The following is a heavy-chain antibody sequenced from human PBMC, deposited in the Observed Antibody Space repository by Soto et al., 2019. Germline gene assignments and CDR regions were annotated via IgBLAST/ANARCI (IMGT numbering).Heavy chain of an antibody. Sequence: GGPLRPSCEGSGFFISAYATYWFRQAPGKGLQWVAVTRFDGSTEYSADSEGGRFTVSRDISRDTFFLQLTNLRPDDTDMYYYAKDRSSNGLGCGHWGQGALVTVSS. D-gene: IGHD2-8*01. V-gene: IGHV3-30*18. CDR3: AKDRSSNGLGCGH. J-gene: IGHJ4*02. CDR1: GFFISAYA. CDR2: TRFDGSTE.